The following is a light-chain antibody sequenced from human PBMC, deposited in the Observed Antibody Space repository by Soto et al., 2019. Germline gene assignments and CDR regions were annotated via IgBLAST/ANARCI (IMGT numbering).Light chain of an antibody. CDR1: QSLLHSNGYNY. V-gene: IGKV2-28*01. Sequence: DSVGTQSPLSLPVTPGEPASISCRSSQSLLHSNGYNYLDWYLQKPGQSPQLLIYLGSNRASGVPDRFSGSGSGTDFTLKISRVEAEDVGVYYCMQALQTPPWTFGQGTKVDI. J-gene: IGKJ1*01. CDR3: MQALQTPPWT. CDR2: LGS.